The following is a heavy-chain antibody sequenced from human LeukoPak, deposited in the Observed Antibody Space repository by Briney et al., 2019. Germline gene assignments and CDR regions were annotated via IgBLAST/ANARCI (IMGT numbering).Heavy chain of an antibody. V-gene: IGHV5-51*01. CDR1: GYSFTSYW. CDR3: ARPHYYGSGSSSVSAFDI. J-gene: IGHJ3*02. CDR2: IYPVDSDT. Sequence: HGESLKISCKGSGYSFTSYWVGWVRQMPGRGLEWMGNIYPVDSDTTYTPSFRGQVGISADKSISTAYLQWSSLKASDTAIYYCARPHYYGSGSSSVSAFDIWGQGTLVTVSP. D-gene: IGHD3-10*01.